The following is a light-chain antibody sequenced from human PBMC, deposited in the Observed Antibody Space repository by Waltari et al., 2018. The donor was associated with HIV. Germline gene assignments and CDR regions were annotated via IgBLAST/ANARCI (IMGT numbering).Light chain of an antibody. CDR3: SSYAGSNNLV. CDR2: EVS. V-gene: IGLV2-8*01. J-gene: IGLJ2*01. Sequence: QSALTQPPSASGSPGQSVTISCTGTSSDVGGYNYVSWYQQHPGKAPKLMIYEVSKRPSWVPDLFSGSKSGNTASLTVSGLQAEDEADYYCSSYAGSNNLVFGGGTKLTVL. CDR1: SSDVGGYNY.